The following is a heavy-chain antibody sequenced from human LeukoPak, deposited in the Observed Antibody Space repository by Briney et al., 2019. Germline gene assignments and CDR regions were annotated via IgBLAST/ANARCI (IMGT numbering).Heavy chain of an antibody. CDR2: ISSSSSYI. CDR1: GFTFSSYS. Sequence: GGSLRLSCAASGFTFSSYSMNWVRQAPGKGLEWVSSISSSSSYIYYAGSVKGRFTISRDNAKNPLYLQMNSLRAEDTAVYYCARLPRQWLPDVWGQGTLVTVSS. CDR3: ARLPRQWLPDV. D-gene: IGHD6-19*01. J-gene: IGHJ4*02. V-gene: IGHV3-21*01.